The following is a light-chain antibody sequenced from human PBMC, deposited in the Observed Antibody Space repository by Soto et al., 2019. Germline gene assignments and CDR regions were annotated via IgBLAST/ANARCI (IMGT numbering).Light chain of an antibody. CDR2: GAS. CDR1: QSVSK. CDR3: QLYGGARDT. J-gene: IGKJ2*01. V-gene: IGKV3-20*01. Sequence: EIVLTQSPGTLSLSPGERATLSCRASQSVSKVAWYQQKPGQAPRLLIYGASTRASGIPDRFSGSGSGTAFTLTISRLEPEDFAVYYCQLYGGARDTFGQGTKLEIK.